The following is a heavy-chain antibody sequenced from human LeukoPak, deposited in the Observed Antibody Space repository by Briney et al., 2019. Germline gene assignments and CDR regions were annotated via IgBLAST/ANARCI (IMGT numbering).Heavy chain of an antibody. CDR3: ARKDTSGHFDYYYYMDV. CDR1: GFTFSSYG. V-gene: IGHV3-30*02. J-gene: IGHJ6*03. Sequence: GGSLRLSCAASGFTFSSYGMHWVRQAPGKGLEWVAFIRYDGSNKYYADSVKGRFTISRDNSKNTLYLQMNSLRAEDTAVYYCARKDTSGHFDYYYYMDVWGKGTTVTVPS. D-gene: IGHD3-22*01. CDR2: IRYDGSNK.